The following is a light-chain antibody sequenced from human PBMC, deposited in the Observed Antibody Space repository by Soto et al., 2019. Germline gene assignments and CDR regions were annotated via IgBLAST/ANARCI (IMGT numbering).Light chain of an antibody. CDR2: DNN. Sequence: QSVLTQPPSVSAAPGQKVTISCSGSSSNIGNNYVSWYQQLPGTAPRLLIYDNNKRPSGIPDRFSGAKSGTSATLGITGLQTGDEDDDYCGTWDSSLRAWVFGGGTKLTVL. V-gene: IGLV1-51*01. CDR1: SSNIGNNY. J-gene: IGLJ2*01. CDR3: GTWDSSLRAWV.